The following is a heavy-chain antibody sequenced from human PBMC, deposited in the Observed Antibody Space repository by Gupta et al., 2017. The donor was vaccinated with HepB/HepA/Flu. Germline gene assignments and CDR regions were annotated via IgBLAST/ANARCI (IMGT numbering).Heavy chain of an antibody. V-gene: IGHV4-4*02. CDR1: GGSINNSHW. J-gene: IGHJ4*02. CDR3: ARGSSRPFDY. D-gene: IGHD3-10*01. Sequence: QVLLQESVPGLVKPSETLSLTCAVSGGSINNSHWWTWVRQPPGKGLEWIGEIYHSGSTTDNPALQSRVKISGEKAKNQVSLKLSSLTAADTAVYDGARGSSRPFDYGGQGTMVTVSS. CDR2: IYHSGST.